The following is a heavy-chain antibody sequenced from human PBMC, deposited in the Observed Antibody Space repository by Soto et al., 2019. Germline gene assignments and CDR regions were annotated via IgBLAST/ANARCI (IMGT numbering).Heavy chain of an antibody. CDR3: TRQPYCGGDCYSLDY. Sequence: EVQLVESGAGLVQPGGSLKLSCAASGFTFSGSAMHWVRQASGKGLERDGRSRSNANSYETAYAASVKGRFTISRDDSKNTGYLQMNSLKTEDTAVYYCTRQPYCGGDCYSLDYWGQGTLVTVSS. CDR1: GFTFSGSA. D-gene: IGHD2-21*02. V-gene: IGHV3-73*02. CDR2: SRSNANSYET. J-gene: IGHJ4*02.